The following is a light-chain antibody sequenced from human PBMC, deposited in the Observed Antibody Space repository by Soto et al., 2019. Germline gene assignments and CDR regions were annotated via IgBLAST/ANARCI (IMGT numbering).Light chain of an antibody. V-gene: IGLV2-11*01. CDR2: HVS. CDR3: CSYGGSYTWV. CDR1: SSDVGGYNY. J-gene: IGLJ3*02. Sequence: QSALTQPASVSGSPGQSITISCTGTSSDVGGYNYVSWYQQNPGKAPSLMIFHVSQRPSGVPDRFSGSKSGNTASLIISGLQAEDEADYYCCSYGGSYTWVFGGGTKLTVL.